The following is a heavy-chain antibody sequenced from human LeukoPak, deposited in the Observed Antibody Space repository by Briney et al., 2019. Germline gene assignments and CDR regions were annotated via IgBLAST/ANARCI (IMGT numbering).Heavy chain of an antibody. V-gene: IGHV3-30*04. D-gene: IGHD5-24*01. CDR1: GFTFSSYA. Sequence: GGSLRLSCAASGFTFSSYAMHWVRQAPGKGLEWVAVISYDGSNKYYADSVKGRFTISRDNSKNTLYLQMNCLRAEDTAVYYCARDPLQMATITRTFDYWGQGTLVTVSS. J-gene: IGHJ4*02. CDR2: ISYDGSNK. CDR3: ARDPLQMATITRTFDY.